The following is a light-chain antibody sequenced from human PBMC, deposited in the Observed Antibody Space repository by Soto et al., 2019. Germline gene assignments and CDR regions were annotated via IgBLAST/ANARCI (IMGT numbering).Light chain of an antibody. V-gene: IGLV2-8*01. CDR1: SSDVGGYPH. Sequence: QSALTQPPSASGSPGQSVTISCTGTSSDVGGYPHVSWYRQLPGKAPKLMIYDVSPRPSRVPDPFSGSKSGNTASLTVSGLQAEDEADYYCSSYAGSNNLVFGGGTKVTVL. CDR3: SSYAGSNNLV. J-gene: IGLJ2*01. CDR2: DVS.